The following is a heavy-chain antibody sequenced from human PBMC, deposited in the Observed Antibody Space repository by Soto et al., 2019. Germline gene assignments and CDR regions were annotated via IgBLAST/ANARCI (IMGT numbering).Heavy chain of an antibody. D-gene: IGHD3-3*01. CDR2: INPNSGGT. CDR3: ARXGRYDYDFWRGPLGMDV. CDR1: GYTFTGYY. J-gene: IGHJ6*02. V-gene: IGHV1-2*04. Sequence: WASVKVSCKASGYTFTGYYMHWVRQAPGQGLEWMGWINPNSGGTNYAQKFQGWVTMTRDTSISTAYMELSRLRSDDTAVYYCARXGRYDYDFWRGPLGMDVWGQGTTVTVSS.